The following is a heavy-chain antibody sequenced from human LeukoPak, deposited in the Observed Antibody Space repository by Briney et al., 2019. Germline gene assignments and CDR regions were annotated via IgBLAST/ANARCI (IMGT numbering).Heavy chain of an antibody. Sequence: GAAAKVSCKASGGTFSSYAISWLRQAPGQGHEWMGGIIPIFGTANYAQKFQGRVTITTDESTSTAYMELSSLSSEDTAVYYCARAHRQGSGIVVVPAAAPTVWGQGTMVTVSS. CDR3: ARAHRQGSGIVVVPAAAPTV. V-gene: IGHV1-69*05. CDR2: IIPIFGTA. CDR1: GGTFSSYA. J-gene: IGHJ3*01. D-gene: IGHD2-2*01.